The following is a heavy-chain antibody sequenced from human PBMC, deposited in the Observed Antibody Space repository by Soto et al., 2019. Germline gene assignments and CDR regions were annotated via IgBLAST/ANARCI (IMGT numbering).Heavy chain of an antibody. Sequence: ASVKVSCKASGYTFTSYDINWVRQATGQGLEWMGWMNPNSGNTGYAQKFQGRVTMTRNTSISTAYMELSSLRSEDTAVYYCARSVMIVDPGDRNWFDPWGQGTLVTVSS. J-gene: IGHJ5*02. D-gene: IGHD3-22*01. CDR1: GYTFTSYD. CDR3: ARSVMIVDPGDRNWFDP. CDR2: MNPNSGNT. V-gene: IGHV1-8*01.